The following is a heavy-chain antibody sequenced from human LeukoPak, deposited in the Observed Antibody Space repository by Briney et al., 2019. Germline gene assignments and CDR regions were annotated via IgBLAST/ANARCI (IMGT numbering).Heavy chain of an antibody. D-gene: IGHD3-10*01. CDR3: ARGVAVRGVILSQIHYYYMDV. V-gene: IGHV1-8*01. Sequence: ASVKVSCKASGYTFTSYDINWVRQAPGQGLEWMGWMNPNSGNTGYAQKFQGRVTMTRNTSISTAYMELSSLRSEDTAVYYCARGVAVRGVILSQIHYYYMDVWGKGTTVTVSS. J-gene: IGHJ6*03. CDR1: GYTFTSYD. CDR2: MNPNSGNT.